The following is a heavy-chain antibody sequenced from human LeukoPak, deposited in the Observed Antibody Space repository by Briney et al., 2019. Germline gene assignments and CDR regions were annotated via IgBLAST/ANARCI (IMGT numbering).Heavy chain of an antibody. V-gene: IGHV1-2*02. CDR3: ARDPYYDSSGYYRAFDY. J-gene: IGHJ4*02. CDR2: INPNSGGT. Sequence: GASVKVSCKASGYTFTGYYMHWVRQAPGQGLEWMGWINPNSGGTNYAQKFQGRVTMTRDTSISTAYMELSRLRSDDTAVYYCARDPYYDSSGYYRAFDYWGQGTLVTVSS. CDR1: GYTFTGYY. D-gene: IGHD3-22*01.